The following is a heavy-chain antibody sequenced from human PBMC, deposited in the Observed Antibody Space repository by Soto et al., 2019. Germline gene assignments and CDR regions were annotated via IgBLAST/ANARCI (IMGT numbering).Heavy chain of an antibody. J-gene: IGHJ6*02. D-gene: IGHD3-22*01. V-gene: IGHV3-21*01. CDR1: GFTFSTYS. CDR3: ARYDSSGYYWPYYYYGMDV. CDR2: ISSSSSYI. Sequence: PGGSLRLSCAASGFTFSTYSMNWVRQAPGKGLEWVSSISSSSSYIYYADPVKGRFTISRDNAKNSLYLQMNSLRAEDTAVYYCARYDSSGYYWPYYYYGMDVWGQGTTVTVS.